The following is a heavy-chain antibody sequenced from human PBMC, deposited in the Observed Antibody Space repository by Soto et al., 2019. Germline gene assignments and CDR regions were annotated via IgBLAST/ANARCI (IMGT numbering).Heavy chain of an antibody. V-gene: IGHV4-61*01. D-gene: IGHD6-19*01. CDR2: MYNSGST. Sequence: SETLSLTCTVSGGSVSSGSYYWSWIRQPPGKGLEWIGYMYNSGSTNYNPSLKSRVIISVDTSKNQFSPKLSSVTAADTAVYYCARVSSGWYYFDYWGQGTLVTVSS. CDR3: ARVSSGWYYFDY. J-gene: IGHJ4*02. CDR1: GGSVSSGSYY.